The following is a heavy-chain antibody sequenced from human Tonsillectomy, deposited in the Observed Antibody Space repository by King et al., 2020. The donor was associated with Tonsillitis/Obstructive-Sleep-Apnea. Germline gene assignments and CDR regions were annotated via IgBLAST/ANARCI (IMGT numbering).Heavy chain of an antibody. Sequence: VQLVESGAEVKKPGASVTVSCKASGYTFTTNYVHWVRQAPGQGLEWMGIINPSDGITTYAQKFQGRVTMTRDTSTSTVNMELSSLRVEDTAVYYCVSDDKDGRHLDYWGQGSLVSDSS. V-gene: IGHV1-46*01. CDR3: VSDDKDGRHLDY. J-gene: IGHJ4*02. CDR1: GYTFTTNY. D-gene: IGHD2-15*01. CDR2: INPSDGIT.